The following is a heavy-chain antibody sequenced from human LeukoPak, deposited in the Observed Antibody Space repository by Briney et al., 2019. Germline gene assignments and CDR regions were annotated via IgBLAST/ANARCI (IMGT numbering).Heavy chain of an antibody. CDR3: ARGQTWTSPSNGDY. CDR2: ISSSSSYI. J-gene: IGHJ4*02. D-gene: IGHD3-22*01. V-gene: IGHV3-21*01. Sequence: KPGGSLRLSCAASGFTFSSYSMNWVRQAPGKGLEWVSSISSSSSYIYYADSVKGRFTISRDNAKNSLYLQMNSLRAEDTAVYYCARGQTWTSPSNGDYWGQGTLVTVSS. CDR1: GFTFSSYS.